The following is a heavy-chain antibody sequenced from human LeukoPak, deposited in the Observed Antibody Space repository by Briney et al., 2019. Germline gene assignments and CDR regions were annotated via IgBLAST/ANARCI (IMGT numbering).Heavy chain of an antibody. J-gene: IGHJ6*03. CDR2: ISSSGSTI. Sequence: GGSLRLSCAASGFTFSSYEMNWVRQAPGKGLEWVPYISSSGSTIYYAASVKGRFTISRDNAKNSLYLQMDSLRAEDTAVYYCARAGVISGYDWWGDYYYYYMDVWGKGTTVTVSS. CDR3: ARAGVISGYDWWGDYYYYYMDV. CDR1: GFTFSSYE. V-gene: IGHV3-48*03. D-gene: IGHD5-12*01.